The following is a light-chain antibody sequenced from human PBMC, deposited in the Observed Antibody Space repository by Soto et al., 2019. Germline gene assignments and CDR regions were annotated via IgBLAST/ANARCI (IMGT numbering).Light chain of an antibody. CDR2: RAS. CDR3: QQYESSPLS. Sequence: EIVLTQSPDTLSLSPGERATLSCRASQSVSSSFLAWYQQKPGQAPRLLIYRASSRATGIPDRFTGSGSGTDFTLTIGRLEPEDFAVYYCQQYESSPLSFGGGTKVEI. CDR1: QSVSSSF. J-gene: IGKJ4*01. V-gene: IGKV3-20*01.